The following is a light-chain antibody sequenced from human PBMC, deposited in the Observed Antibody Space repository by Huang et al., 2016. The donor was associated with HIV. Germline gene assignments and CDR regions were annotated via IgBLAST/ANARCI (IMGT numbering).Light chain of an antibody. CDR2: EAS. V-gene: IGKV1-5*03. J-gene: IGKJ1*01. CDR1: QSIGTW. Sequence: DIQMTQSSATLSASVGDRVTITCRASQSIGTWLAWYQQQPGKAPKLLIYEASTLESGVPSRFSGGGSGTEFTLTINSLQPDDFAIYYCQHYNSFPWTFGQGTKVE. CDR3: QHYNSFPWT.